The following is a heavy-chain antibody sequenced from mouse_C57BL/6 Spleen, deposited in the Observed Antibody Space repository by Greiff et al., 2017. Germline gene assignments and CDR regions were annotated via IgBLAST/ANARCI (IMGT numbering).Heavy chain of an antibody. D-gene: IGHD3-2*02. V-gene: IGHV2-6-1*01. CDR2: IWSDGST. CDR1: GFSLTSYG. Sequence: QVQLQESGPGLVAPSQSLSITCTVSGFSLTSYGVHWVRQPPGKGLEWLVVIWSDGSTTYYSAPNSSLSSSNDNSKSQVFLKMNSLRTDDAAVYYFARQGSSGWFAYWGQGTLVTVSA. J-gene: IGHJ3*01. CDR3: ARQGSSGWFAY.